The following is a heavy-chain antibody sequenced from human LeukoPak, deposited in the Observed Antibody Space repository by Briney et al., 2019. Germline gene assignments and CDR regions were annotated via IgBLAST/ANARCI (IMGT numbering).Heavy chain of an antibody. CDR2: IRSKANSYAT. V-gene: IGHV3-73*01. CDR3: TRVGRDFDY. Sequence: GGSLKLSCAASGFTFSGSAMHWVRQASGKGLEWVGRIRSKANSYATAYAASVKGRFTISRDDSKNTAYLQMNSLKTEDTAVYYCTRVGRDFDYWGQGTLVTVSS. J-gene: IGHJ4*02. D-gene: IGHD2-15*01. CDR1: GFTFSGSA.